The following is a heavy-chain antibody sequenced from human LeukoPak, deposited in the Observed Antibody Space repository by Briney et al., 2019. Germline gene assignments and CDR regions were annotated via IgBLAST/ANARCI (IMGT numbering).Heavy chain of an antibody. CDR1: GYTFTGYY. CDR3: ARGFGPYYYDSTGYYNFDY. J-gene: IGHJ4*02. CDR2: INPSGGST. Sequence: ASVKVSCKASGYTFTGYYMHWVRQAPGQGLEWMGWINPSGGSTSYAQKFQGRVTMTRDTSTSTVYMELSSLRSEDTALYYCARGFGPYYYDSTGYYNFDYWGQGTLVTVPS. D-gene: IGHD3-22*01. V-gene: IGHV1-46*01.